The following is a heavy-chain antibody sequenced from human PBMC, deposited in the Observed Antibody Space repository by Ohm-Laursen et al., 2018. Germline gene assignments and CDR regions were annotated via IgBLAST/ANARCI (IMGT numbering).Heavy chain of an antibody. Sequence: SLRLSCTASGFTLSEYSMHWVRQAPGKGLGWVAVIWYDGSNKYYADSVKGRFSISRDNSKNTLYLQMNSLRAEDTAVYYCARERVVVVAATRDYYYYGMDVWGQGTTVTVSS. D-gene: IGHD2-15*01. CDR2: IWYDGSNK. CDR3: ARERVVVVAATRDYYYYGMDV. V-gene: IGHV3-33*08. J-gene: IGHJ6*02. CDR1: GFTLSEYS.